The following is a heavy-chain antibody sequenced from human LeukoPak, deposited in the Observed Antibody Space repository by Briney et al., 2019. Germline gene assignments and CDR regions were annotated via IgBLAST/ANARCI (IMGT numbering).Heavy chain of an antibody. CDR3: AKAHTLCSSTSCYFDY. D-gene: IGHD2-2*01. Sequence: GGSLRLSCAASGFTVSSNYMSWVRQAPGKGLEWVSVIYSGGITYYADSVKGRFTISRDNSKNTLYLQMNSLRAEDTAIYYCAKAHTLCSSTSCYFDYWGQGTLVTVSS. CDR2: IYSGGIT. V-gene: IGHV3-53*01. J-gene: IGHJ4*02. CDR1: GFTVSSNY.